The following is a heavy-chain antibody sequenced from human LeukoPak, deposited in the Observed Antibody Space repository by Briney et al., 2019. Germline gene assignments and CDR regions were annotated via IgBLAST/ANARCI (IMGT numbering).Heavy chain of an antibody. V-gene: IGHV3-48*01. Sequence: GGSLRLSCAASGCTFSSYSMNWVRQAPGTGLEWVSYISSSSSTIYYADSVKGRFTISRDNAKNSLYLQMNSLRAEDTAVYYCATNYYGSGRDVWGQGTTVTVSS. D-gene: IGHD3-10*01. J-gene: IGHJ6*02. CDR3: ATNYYGSGRDV. CDR1: GCTFSSYS. CDR2: ISSSSSTI.